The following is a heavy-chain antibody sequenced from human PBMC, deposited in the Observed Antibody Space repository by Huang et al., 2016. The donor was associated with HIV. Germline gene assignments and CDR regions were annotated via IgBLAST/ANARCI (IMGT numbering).Heavy chain of an antibody. V-gene: IGHV2-5*02. D-gene: IGHD3-16*01. CDR2: IYWDDDK. CDR1: GFSLTTIGAG. Sequence: QITLKESGPALLRPTQTLTLTCTFSGFSLTTIGAGVGWIRQPPGKPLEWLVLIYWDDDKRCSPSLKTRISVTKDTSKNQVVFTMNNVGPTDTGTYYCAHIGRLGDYYMDVWGNGTAVTVSS. J-gene: IGHJ6*03. CDR3: AHIGRLGDYYMDV.